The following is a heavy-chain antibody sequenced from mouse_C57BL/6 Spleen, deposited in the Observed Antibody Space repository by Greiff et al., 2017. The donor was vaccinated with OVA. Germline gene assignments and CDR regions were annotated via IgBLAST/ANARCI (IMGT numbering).Heavy chain of an antibody. CDR3: AREGPSHAMDY. CDR1: GYTFTDYY. D-gene: IGHD3-3*01. V-gene: IGHV1-26*01. J-gene: IGHJ4*01. CDR2: INPNNGGT. Sequence: VQLQQSGPELVKPGASVKISCKASGYTFTDYYMNWVKQSHGKSLEWIGDINPNNGGTSYNQKFKGKATLTVDKSSSTAYMELRSLTSEDSAVYYCAREGPSHAMDYWGQGTSVTVSS.